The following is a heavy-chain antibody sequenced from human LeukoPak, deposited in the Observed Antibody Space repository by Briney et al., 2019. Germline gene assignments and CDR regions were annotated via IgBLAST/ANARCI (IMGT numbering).Heavy chain of an antibody. V-gene: IGHV4-39*07. D-gene: IGHD3-9*01. Sequence: SETLSLTCTVSGGSISSSGYYWGWIRQPPGKGLEWIGSIYYSGSTYYNPSLKSRVTISVDTSKNQFSLKLSSVTAADTAVYYCARATNFDWLSDNAPGFDYWGQGTLVTVSS. J-gene: IGHJ4*02. CDR3: ARATNFDWLSDNAPGFDY. CDR1: GGSISSSGYY. CDR2: IYYSGST.